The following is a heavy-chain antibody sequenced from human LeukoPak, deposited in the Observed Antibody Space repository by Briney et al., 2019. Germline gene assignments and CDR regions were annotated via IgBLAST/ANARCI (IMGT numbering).Heavy chain of an antibody. CDR3: SRGLDSRKLGY. Sequence: TSETLSLTCTVSGASFNSDDQYWNWIRQSPGKGLEWIGSIHPSGMLYNNPSLESRVTMSRETSKNQFTLTLNSVTAADTAMYFCSRGLDSRKLGYWGQGILVTVSS. D-gene: IGHD3-22*01. J-gene: IGHJ4*02. CDR1: GASFNSDDQY. V-gene: IGHV4-31*03. CDR2: IHPSGML.